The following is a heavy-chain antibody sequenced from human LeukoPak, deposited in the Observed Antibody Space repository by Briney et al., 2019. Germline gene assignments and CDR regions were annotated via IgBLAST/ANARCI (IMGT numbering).Heavy chain of an antibody. CDR3: ARGGYSGSDWTT. V-gene: IGHV4-38-2*02. J-gene: IGHJ5*02. CDR2: IYHSGST. D-gene: IGHD5-12*01. Sequence: SETLSLTCTVSGYSISSGYYWGWIRQPPGRGLEWIGSIYHSGSTYYNPSLETPVTISVDTSKNQFSLKLSSVTAADTAVYYCARGGYSGSDWTTWGQGTRVTVSS. CDR1: GYSISSGYY.